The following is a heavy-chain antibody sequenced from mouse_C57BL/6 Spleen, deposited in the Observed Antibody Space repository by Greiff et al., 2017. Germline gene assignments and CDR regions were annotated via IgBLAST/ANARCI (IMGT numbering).Heavy chain of an antibody. D-gene: IGHD2-2*01. Sequence: EVQRVESGGGLVKPGGSLKLSCAASGFTFSSYAMSWVRQTPEKRLEWVATISDGGSYTYYPDNVKGRFTISRDNAKNNLYLQMSHLKSEDTAMYYCARDNMVTTGESYAMDYWGQGTSVTVSS. CDR3: ARDNMVTTGESYAMDY. CDR2: ISDGGSYT. CDR1: GFTFSSYA. J-gene: IGHJ4*01. V-gene: IGHV5-4*01.